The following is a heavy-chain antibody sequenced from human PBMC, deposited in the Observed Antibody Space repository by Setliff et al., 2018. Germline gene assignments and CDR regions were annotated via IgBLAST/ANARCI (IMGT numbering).Heavy chain of an antibody. V-gene: IGHV4-30-4*08. Sequence: PSETLSLTCTVSGGSISSGDYYWSWIRQPPGKGLEWIAYIYYIGSTYYNPSLKSRVTISVDTSKNQFSLNLTSVTAADTAVYCCARFLYCTSTSCPVTFDHWGRGTLVTVSS. CDR1: GGSISSGDYY. D-gene: IGHD2-2*01. J-gene: IGHJ4*02. CDR3: ARFLYCTSTSCPVTFDH. CDR2: IYYIGST.